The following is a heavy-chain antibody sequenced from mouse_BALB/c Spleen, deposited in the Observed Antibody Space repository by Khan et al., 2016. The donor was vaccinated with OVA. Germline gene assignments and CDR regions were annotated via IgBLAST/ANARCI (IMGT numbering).Heavy chain of an antibody. CDR2: ISYSGGT. Sequence: VQLKESGPGLVKPSQSLSLTCTVTGYSITSGYAWNWIRKFPGNKLEWMGYISYSGGTSYNPSLKSRISITRDTSKTQFFLQLNSVTPEDTATYYCARGNYYGYYFDYWGQGTTLTVSS. CDR1: GYSITSGYA. J-gene: IGHJ2*01. V-gene: IGHV3-2*02. D-gene: IGHD1-1*01. CDR3: ARGNYYGYYFDY.